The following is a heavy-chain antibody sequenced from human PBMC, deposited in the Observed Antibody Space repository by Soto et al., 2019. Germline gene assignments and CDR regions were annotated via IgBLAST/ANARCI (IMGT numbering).Heavy chain of an antibody. V-gene: IGHV3-48*03. J-gene: IGHJ4*02. CDR3: VRYCSTTLCNGVATRTFDY. CDR1: RFTFSTYE. Sequence: GGSLRLSCAASRFTFSTYEMNWVRQAPGKGLEWVSYISSSGDTVYYADSVKGRFTISRDNTRNSLYLQMNSLRDEDTALYYCVRYCSTTLCNGVATRTFDYWGQGTLVTVSS. CDR2: ISSSGDTV. D-gene: IGHD2-2*01.